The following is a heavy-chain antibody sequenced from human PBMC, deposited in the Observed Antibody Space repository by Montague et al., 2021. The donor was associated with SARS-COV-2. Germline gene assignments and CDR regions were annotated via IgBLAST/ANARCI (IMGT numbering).Heavy chain of an antibody. J-gene: IGHJ4*02. V-gene: IGHV4-34*01. CDR1: GGSFNGKY. CDR2: ILLGGRT. Sequence: SETLSLTCAVYGGSFNGKYWAWFRQPPGKGLEWIGEILLGGRTNYNPSLESRVTISRDSSSDRFSLGPTSVTAADTALYYCTRGTFDWDQDWGQGALVTVSA. CDR3: TRGTFDWDQD. D-gene: IGHD3-9*01.